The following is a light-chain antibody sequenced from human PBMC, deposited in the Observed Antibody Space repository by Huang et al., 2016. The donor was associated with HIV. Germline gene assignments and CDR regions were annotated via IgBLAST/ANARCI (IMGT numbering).Light chain of an antibody. V-gene: IGKV3-11*01. CDR2: DAA. J-gene: IGKJ4*01. CDR3: QQRSNRPLT. CDR1: HSVNTF. Sequence: EIVLTQSPATLSLSPGERATLSCRASHSVNTFLAWYQQKPGQAPRLLIYDAANRATGIPARFSGSGSGTDFTLTISSLEPEDFAVYYCQQRSNRPLTFGGGTKVEIK.